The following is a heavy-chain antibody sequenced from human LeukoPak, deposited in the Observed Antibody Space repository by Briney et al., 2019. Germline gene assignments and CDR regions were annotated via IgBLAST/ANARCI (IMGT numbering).Heavy chain of an antibody. J-gene: IGHJ4*02. CDR2: IRYDGSNK. Sequence: EGSLRLSCAASGFTFSSYGMHWVRQAPGKGLEWVAFIRYDGSNKYYTDSVKGRFTISRDNSKNTLYLQMNSLRAEDTAVYYCARLPIQNKLLWFGELLSTYYFDYWGQGTLVTVSS. D-gene: IGHD3-10*01. CDR3: ARLPIQNKLLWFGELLSTYYFDY. V-gene: IGHV3-30*02. CDR1: GFTFSSYG.